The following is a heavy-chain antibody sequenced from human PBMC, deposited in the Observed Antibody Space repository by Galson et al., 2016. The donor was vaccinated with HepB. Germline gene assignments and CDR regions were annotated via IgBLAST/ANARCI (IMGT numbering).Heavy chain of an antibody. CDR1: GPSITSAAYY. V-gene: IGHV4-31*11. D-gene: IGHD5-24*01. CDR3: ARTSRAYNSNAFDI. Sequence: TLSLTCAVSGPSITSAAYYWSWIRQHPGKGLEWIAYIYHTGTSQYNPSPKIRVRISVDTSKNQFSLKLISLNVADTAFYYCARTSRAYNSNAFDIWGQGTLVTVSS. CDR2: IYHTGTS. J-gene: IGHJ3*02.